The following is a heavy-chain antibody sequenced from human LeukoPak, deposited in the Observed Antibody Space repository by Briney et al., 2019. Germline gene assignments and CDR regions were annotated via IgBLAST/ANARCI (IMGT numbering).Heavy chain of an antibody. CDR3: VKDGSGSRGGTNWLDS. V-gene: IGHV3-21*06. CDR2: IISSNSYT. Sequence: GSLRLSCAASGFTFSSYSMCWVRRVPGKGLEWVSCIISSNSYTHYADSVKGRFTISRDNGQNSLYLQMNSLRAEDTAMDSGVKDGSGSRGGTNWLDSWGQGTLVTVSS. CDR1: GFTFSSYS. D-gene: IGHD3-22*01. J-gene: IGHJ5*01.